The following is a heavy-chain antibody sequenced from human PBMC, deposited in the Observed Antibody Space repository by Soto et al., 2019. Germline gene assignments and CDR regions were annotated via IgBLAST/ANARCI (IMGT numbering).Heavy chain of an antibody. D-gene: IGHD3-10*01. J-gene: IGHJ5*02. Sequence: QVQLVQSGAEVKKPGASVKVSCKASGYTFTSYGISWVRQAPGQGLEWMGWISAYNGNTKYSQKFQGRVTITRDTSASTAYMELSSLRSEDTAVYYCARDVLLWFGARNWFDPWGQGTLVTVSS. CDR2: ISAYNGNT. V-gene: IGHV1-18*01. CDR3: ARDVLLWFGARNWFDP. CDR1: GYTFTSYG.